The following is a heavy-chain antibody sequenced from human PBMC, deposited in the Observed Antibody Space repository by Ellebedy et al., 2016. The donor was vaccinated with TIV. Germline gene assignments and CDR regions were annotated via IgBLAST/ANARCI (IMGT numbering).Heavy chain of an antibody. V-gene: IGHV1-2*02. D-gene: IGHD1/OR15-1a*01. CDR2: INPNSGGT. CDR1: GYTFTGYY. J-gene: IGHJ5*02. Sequence: ASVKVSXKASGYTFTGYYMHWVRQAPGQGLEWMGWINPNSGGTNYAQKFQGRVTMTRDTSISTAYMELSRLRSDDTAVYYCARFPGKVEELLVDPWGQGTLVTVSS. CDR3: ARFPGKVEELLVDP.